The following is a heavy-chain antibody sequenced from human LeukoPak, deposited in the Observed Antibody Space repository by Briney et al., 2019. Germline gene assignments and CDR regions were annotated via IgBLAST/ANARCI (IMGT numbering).Heavy chain of an antibody. Sequence: HTGGSLRLSCAASGFTFDDYAMHWVRQAPGKGLEWVSGISWNSGSISYADSVKGRFTISRDNAKNSLYLQMNSLRAEDTALYYCAKDIKQYCTNGVCYTVAFDYWGQGTLVTVSS. D-gene: IGHD2-8*01. CDR1: GFTFDDYA. J-gene: IGHJ4*02. CDR2: ISWNSGSI. V-gene: IGHV3-9*01. CDR3: AKDIKQYCTNGVCYTVAFDY.